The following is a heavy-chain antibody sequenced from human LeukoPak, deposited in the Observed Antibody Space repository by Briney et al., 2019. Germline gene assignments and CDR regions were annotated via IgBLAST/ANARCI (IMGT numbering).Heavy chain of an antibody. CDR1: GVPFSGYS. J-gene: IGHJ4*02. CDR2: INHGGGT. D-gene: IGHD2-15*01. CDR3: ATFRWAVGFEY. Sequence: SETLSLTCAVYGVPFSGYSWTFIRQPPGKGPEWIGEINHGGGTTYNPPLKSRVTISVDTPKNHFSLKLNAVSAADTAVYYCATFRWAVGFEYWGQGNLVTVSS. V-gene: IGHV4-34*01.